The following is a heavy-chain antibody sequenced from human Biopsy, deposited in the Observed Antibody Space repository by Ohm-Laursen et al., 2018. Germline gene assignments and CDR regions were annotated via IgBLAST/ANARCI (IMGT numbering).Heavy chain of an antibody. CDR2: IGGSGGGK. Sequence: SLRLSCSASGLIFSRYAMSWVRQAPGKGLEWVSAIGGSGGGKYYADSVKGRFTISRDDSKNTVYLQMNSLRVEDRAVYYCARPMCRVVAYGKDVWGQGTTVTVSS. V-gene: IGHV3-23*01. D-gene: IGHD2-15*01. CDR3: ARPMCRVVAYGKDV. CDR1: GLIFSRYA. J-gene: IGHJ6*02.